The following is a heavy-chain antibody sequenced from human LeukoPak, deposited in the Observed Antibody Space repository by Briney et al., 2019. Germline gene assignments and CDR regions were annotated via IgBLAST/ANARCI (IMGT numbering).Heavy chain of an antibody. CDR1: GFTFSSYA. J-gene: IGHJ6*02. Sequence: GGSLRLSCAASGFTFSSYAMSWVRQAPGKGLEWVSAISGSGGSTYYADSVKGRFTISKDNSKNTLYLQMNSLRAEDTAVYYCAKDGASSGWYYGMDVWGQGTTVTVSS. CDR2: ISGSGGST. D-gene: IGHD6-19*01. CDR3: AKDGASSGWYYGMDV. V-gene: IGHV3-23*01.